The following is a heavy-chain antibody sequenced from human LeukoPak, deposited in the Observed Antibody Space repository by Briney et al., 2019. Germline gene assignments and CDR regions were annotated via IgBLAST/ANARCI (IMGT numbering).Heavy chain of an antibody. J-gene: IGHJ4*02. D-gene: IGHD3-10*01. CDR3: ASRPADTTWYGVFDY. CDR1: GASIGSHY. CDR2: VFNGGST. V-gene: IGHV4-59*11. Sequence: SETLSLTCSVSGASIGSHYWSWIRQSPGKGLEWIGYVFNGGSTNYNPSLNSRVTMSLDTSRAQSSLRLSSVTAADTAIYYCASRPADTTWYGVFDYWSQGTLVTVSS.